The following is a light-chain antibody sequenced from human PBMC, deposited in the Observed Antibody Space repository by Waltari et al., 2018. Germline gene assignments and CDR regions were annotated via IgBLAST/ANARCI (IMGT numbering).Light chain of an antibody. J-gene: IGKJ1*01. V-gene: IGKV3-20*01. CDR2: GAS. Sequence: EIVLTQSPGTLSLSPGERATLSCRASQSVSRALAWYQQKPGQAPRLLIYGASTRATGVPDRFSGSGSGTDFSLTISSLDPEDFEVYYCQHYVKLPVTYGQGTKVEI. CDR1: QSVSRA. CDR3: QHYVKLPVT.